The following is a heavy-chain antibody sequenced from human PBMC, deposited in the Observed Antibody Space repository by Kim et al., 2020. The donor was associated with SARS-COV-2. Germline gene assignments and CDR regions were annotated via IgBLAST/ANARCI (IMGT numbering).Heavy chain of an antibody. Sequence: GGSLRLSCAASGFTFSSYGMHWVRQAPGKGLEWVAVIWYDGSNKYYADSVKGRFTISRDNSKNTLYLQMNSLRAEDTAVYYCARSLVGITMVRGVITPLMDVWGQGTTVTVSS. J-gene: IGHJ6*02. D-gene: IGHD3-10*01. V-gene: IGHV3-33*01. CDR2: IWYDGSNK. CDR3: ARSLVGITMVRGVITPLMDV. CDR1: GFTFSSYG.